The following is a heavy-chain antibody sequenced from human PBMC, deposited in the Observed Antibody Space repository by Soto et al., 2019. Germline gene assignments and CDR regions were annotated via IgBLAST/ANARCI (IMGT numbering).Heavy chain of an antibody. CDR3: ARVYIVVVPAARGDNYYYYGMDV. Sequence: PSETLSLTCAVSGGSISSSNWWRWVRQPPRKGLEWTGEIYHSGSTNYNPSLKSRVTISVDKAKNQFSLKLSSVTAADTAVYYCARVYIVVVPAARGDNYYYYGMDVWGQGTTVTVSS. CDR1: GGSISSSNW. CDR2: IYHSGST. V-gene: IGHV4-4*02. D-gene: IGHD2-2*01. J-gene: IGHJ6*02.